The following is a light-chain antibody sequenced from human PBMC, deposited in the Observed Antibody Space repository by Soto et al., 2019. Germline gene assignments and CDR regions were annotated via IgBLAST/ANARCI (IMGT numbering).Light chain of an antibody. CDR1: QSVSSRC. Sequence: EKVLTQSPGTLSLSPGERATLSCRASQSVSSRCLAWYQQKPGQAPRLLIYGVSSRATGIPDRFSGSGSETDFTLTINRLEPEDFAVYYCQQYGSIPLTFGGGTKVDIK. CDR3: QQYGSIPLT. V-gene: IGKV3-20*01. J-gene: IGKJ4*01. CDR2: GVS.